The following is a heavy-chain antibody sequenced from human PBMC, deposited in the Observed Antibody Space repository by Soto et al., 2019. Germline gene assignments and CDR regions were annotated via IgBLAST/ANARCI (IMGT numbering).Heavy chain of an antibody. CDR2: ISSTSNTI. V-gene: IGHV3-48*02. CDR3: ARGRFSSASYGMDV. Sequence: LRLSCAASGFTFSDYSMNWVRQAPGKGLEWVSYISSTSNTIHYADSVKGRFTISRDNAKNSLDLQMNSLRDEDTAVYYCARGRFSSASYGMDVWVQGTTVTVSS. D-gene: IGHD2-21*01. CDR1: GFTFSDYS. J-gene: IGHJ6*02.